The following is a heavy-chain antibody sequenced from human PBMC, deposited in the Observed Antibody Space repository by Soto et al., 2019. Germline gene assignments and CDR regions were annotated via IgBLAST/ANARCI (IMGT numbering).Heavy chain of an antibody. Sequence: GGSLRLSCAASGFTFSSYSMNWVRQAPGKGLEWVSSISSSSSYIYYADSVKGRFTIPRDNAKNSLYLQMNSLRAEDTAVYYCARRAGEYYGMDVWGQGTTVTVSS. V-gene: IGHV3-21*01. D-gene: IGHD3-10*01. CDR3: ARRAGEYYGMDV. J-gene: IGHJ6*02. CDR2: ISSSSSYI. CDR1: GFTFSSYS.